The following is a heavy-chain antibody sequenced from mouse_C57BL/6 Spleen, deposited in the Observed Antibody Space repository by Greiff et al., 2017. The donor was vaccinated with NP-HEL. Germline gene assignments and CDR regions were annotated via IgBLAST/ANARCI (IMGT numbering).Heavy chain of an antibody. CDR2: IYPGDGDT. CDR1: GYAFSSSW. D-gene: IGHD1-1*01. V-gene: IGHV1-82*01. J-gene: IGHJ3*01. Sequence: QVQLQQSGPELVKPGASVKISCKASGYAFSSSWMNWVKQRPGKGLEWIGRIYPGDGDTNYNGKFKGKATLTADKSSSTAYMQLSSLTSEDSAVYFCALITTVEAYWGQGTLVTVSA. CDR3: ALITTVEAY.